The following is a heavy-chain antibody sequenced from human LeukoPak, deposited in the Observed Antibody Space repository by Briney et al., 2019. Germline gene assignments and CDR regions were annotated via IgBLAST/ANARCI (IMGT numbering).Heavy chain of an antibody. V-gene: IGHV4-59*04. CDR1: GGSINSYY. J-gene: IGHJ3*02. CDR3: ARPAHDAFDI. CDR2: VYYSGST. Sequence: SETLSLTCTVSGGSINSYYWSWIRQPPGKGLEWIGSVYYSGSTYFNPSLKSRLTMSVDTSNSHFSLRLGSVTAADTAVYYCARPAHDAFDIWGRGTKVTVSS.